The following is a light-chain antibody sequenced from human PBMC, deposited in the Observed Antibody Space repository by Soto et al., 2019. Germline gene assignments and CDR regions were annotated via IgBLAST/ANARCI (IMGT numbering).Light chain of an antibody. CDR3: SSYAGSNNPYV. CDR1: SSDVGGYNY. CDR2: EVS. J-gene: IGLJ1*01. Sequence: QSVLTQPPSASGSPGQSVTISCTGTSSDVGGYNYVSWYQQHPGKAPKLMIYEVSKRPSGVPDRFSGSKSGNTASLTVSGLQAEDEADYYCSSYAGSNNPYVFGTGTNLTVL. V-gene: IGLV2-8*01.